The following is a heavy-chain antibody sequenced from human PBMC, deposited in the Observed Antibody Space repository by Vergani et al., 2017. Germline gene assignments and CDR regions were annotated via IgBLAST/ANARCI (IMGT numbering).Heavy chain of an antibody. CDR1: GASIRSSNYY. CDR3: ARHSXVEWLVKLGWIDP. CDR2: IYYSGST. V-gene: IGHV4-39*01. Sequence: QLQLQESGPGLVKPSATLFLTCSVSGASIRSSNYYWGRIRQPPGKGLEWIASIYYSGSTYYNPSLKSRVTISVDTSKNQFSLKLSSVTAADTAVYFCARHSXVEWLVKLGWIDPWGQGILVTVSS. D-gene: IGHD6-19*01. J-gene: IGHJ5*02.